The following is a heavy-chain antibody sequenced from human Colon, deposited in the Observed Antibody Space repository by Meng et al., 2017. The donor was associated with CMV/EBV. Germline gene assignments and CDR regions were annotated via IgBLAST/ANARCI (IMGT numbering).Heavy chain of an antibody. CDR2: ISGSGRTP. CDR3: AKPFLRGYYSFDS. D-gene: IGHD3-22*01. Sequence: GESLKISCVVSGFTFDNYAMSWVRQAPGKGLEWVSAISGSGRTPYYADSVKGRFTISRDNSQSTFYLQMSDLRVEDTAVYYCAKPFLRGYYSFDSWGQGTLVTVSS. CDR1: GFTFDNYA. J-gene: IGHJ4*02. V-gene: IGHV3-23*01.